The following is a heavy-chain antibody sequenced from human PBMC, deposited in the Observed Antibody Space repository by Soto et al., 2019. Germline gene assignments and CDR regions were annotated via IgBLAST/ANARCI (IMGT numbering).Heavy chain of an antibody. CDR1: GYTFTSYA. J-gene: IGHJ5*02. CDR3: ARDLGIAAAGTQFDP. Sequence: ASVKGSCKASGYTFTSYAMHWVRQAPGQRLEWMGWINAGNGNTKYSQKFQGRVTITRDTSASTAYMELSSLRSEDTAVYYCARDLGIAAAGTQFDPWGQGTLVTVSS. CDR2: INAGNGNT. V-gene: IGHV1-3*01. D-gene: IGHD6-13*01.